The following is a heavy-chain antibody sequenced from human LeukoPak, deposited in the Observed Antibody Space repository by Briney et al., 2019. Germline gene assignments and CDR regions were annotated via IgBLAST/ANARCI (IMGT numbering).Heavy chain of an antibody. V-gene: IGHV3-74*01. J-gene: IGHJ4*02. CDR1: RFTFSDYS. CDR3: GRGGPPYAVDH. Sequence: GGSLRLSCAASRFTFSDYSMHWVRQAPGKGLVWVSHINGDGTVTDYADSVKGRFTISRDNAKNTLYLQMNNLRTDDTAVYYCGRGGPPYAVDHCGQGTLVTVSS. CDR2: INGDGTVT. D-gene: IGHD3-16*01.